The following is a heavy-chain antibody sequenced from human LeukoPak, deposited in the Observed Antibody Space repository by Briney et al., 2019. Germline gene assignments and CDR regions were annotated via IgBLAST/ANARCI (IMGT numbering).Heavy chain of an antibody. J-gene: IGHJ3*02. V-gene: IGHV1-2*04. CDR2: INPNSGGT. CDR3: ARWELRPSGAFDI. D-gene: IGHD1-26*01. CDR1: GYTFTSYA. Sequence: GASVKVSCKASGYTFTSYAMNWVRQAPGQGLEWMGWINPNSGGTNYAQKFQGWVTMTRDTSISTAYMELSRLRSDDTAVYYCARWELRPSGAFDIWGQGTMVTVSS.